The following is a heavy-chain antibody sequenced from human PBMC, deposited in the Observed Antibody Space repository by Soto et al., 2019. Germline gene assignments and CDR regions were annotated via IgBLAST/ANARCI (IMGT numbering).Heavy chain of an antibody. CDR1: RECIDSAAYY. D-gene: IGHD6-13*01. CDR3: FSVLLGAAGSTYFPS. CDR2: ISYSGTA. J-gene: IGHJ4*01. V-gene: IGHV4-31*11. Sequence: TSAVYRECIDSAAYYCAGIRQHPGKGLEFMGYISYSGTAFYNPSLKSRLTLSIDTSKNQFSLNLTSVTAADTAVYYCFSVLLGAAGSTYFPSW.